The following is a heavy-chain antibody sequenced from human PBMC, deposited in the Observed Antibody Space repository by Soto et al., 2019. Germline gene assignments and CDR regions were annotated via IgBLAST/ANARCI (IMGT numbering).Heavy chain of an antibody. D-gene: IGHD6-6*01. CDR3: APAPRTIAARPKLDV. J-gene: IGHJ6*04. CDR1: GFTFSSYT. V-gene: IGHV3-23*01. CDR2: INGSGGST. Sequence: EVQLLESGGGLVQPGGSLRLSCEVSGFTFSSYTMSWVRQAPRKGLEWVSGINGSGGSTYYADSVKGRFTISRDNSKNTLYLQMNSLRDEDTAVYYCAPAPRTIAARPKLDVWGKGTTVTVSS.